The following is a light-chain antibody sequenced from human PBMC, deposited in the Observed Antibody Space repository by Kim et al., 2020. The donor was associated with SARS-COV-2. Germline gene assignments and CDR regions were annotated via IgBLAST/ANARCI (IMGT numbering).Light chain of an antibody. CDR3: GSYAVPTIFAV. J-gene: IGLJ2*01. Sequence: QSITISCTGTSSDVANYSIVSSYQQHPGKAPTLLIYEVTSRPSGVPNRFSGSKNGNTASLTISGLQPEDEADYYCGSYAVPTIFAVFGGGTQLTVL. CDR1: SSDVANYSI. V-gene: IGLV2-23*02. CDR2: EVT.